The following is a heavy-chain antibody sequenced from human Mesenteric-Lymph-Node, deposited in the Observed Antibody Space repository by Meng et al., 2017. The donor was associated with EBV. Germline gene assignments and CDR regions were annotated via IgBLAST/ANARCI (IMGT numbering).Heavy chain of an antibody. CDR3: ARGKTVGRSPWFDP. Sequence: AHLQHGGAGLLKPSESLSLTFAVYGGSFSGYYWTWIRQSPGKGLEWIGESNQSGSTSYNPSLKSRVTISVDTSQNQFSLKLSSVTAADTAVYYCARGKTVGRSPWFDPWGQGTLVTVSS. V-gene: IGHV4-34*01. CDR1: GGSFSGYY. D-gene: IGHD4-11*01. J-gene: IGHJ5*02. CDR2: SNQSGST.